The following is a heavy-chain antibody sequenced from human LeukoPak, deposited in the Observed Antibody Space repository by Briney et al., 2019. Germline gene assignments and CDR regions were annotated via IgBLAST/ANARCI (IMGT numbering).Heavy chain of an antibody. CDR2: IYHSGST. V-gene: IGHV4-30-2*01. Sequence: PSETLSLTCTVSGGSISSGGYYWSWIRQPPGKGLEWIGYIYHSGSTYYNPSLKSRVTISVDRSKNQFSLKLSSVTAADTAVYYCASAGTHFNAWGQGTLVTVSS. CDR3: ASAGTHFNA. D-gene: IGHD1-1*01. CDR1: GGSISSGGYY. J-gene: IGHJ5*02.